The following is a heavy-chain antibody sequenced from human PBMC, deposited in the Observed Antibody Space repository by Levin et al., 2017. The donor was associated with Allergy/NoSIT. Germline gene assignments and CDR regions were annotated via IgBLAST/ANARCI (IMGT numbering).Heavy chain of an antibody. CDR3: AKEVPVAGTGGMDV. Sequence: SCAASGFTFDDYAMHWVRQAPGKGLEWVSGISWNSGSIGYADSVKGRFTISRDNAKNSLYLQMNSLRAEDTALYYCAKEVPVAGTGGMDVWGQGTTVTVSS. D-gene: IGHD6-19*01. V-gene: IGHV3-9*01. CDR2: ISWNSGSI. CDR1: GFTFDDYA. J-gene: IGHJ6*02.